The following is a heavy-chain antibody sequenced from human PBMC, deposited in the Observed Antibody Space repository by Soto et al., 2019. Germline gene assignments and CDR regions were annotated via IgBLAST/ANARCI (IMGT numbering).Heavy chain of an antibody. J-gene: IGHJ4*02. D-gene: IGHD1-26*01. CDR1: GFTFSSYG. Sequence: QVQLVESGGGVVQPGRSLRLSCAVSGFTFSSYGMHWVRQAPGKGLEWVAVIWYDGNNKEYADSVKGRFTISRDNSKNAGYLQMNRLRAEDTGVYYCARESASVGSQGFDSWGQGTLVTVAS. CDR2: IWYDGNNK. CDR3: ARESASVGSQGFDS. V-gene: IGHV3-33*01.